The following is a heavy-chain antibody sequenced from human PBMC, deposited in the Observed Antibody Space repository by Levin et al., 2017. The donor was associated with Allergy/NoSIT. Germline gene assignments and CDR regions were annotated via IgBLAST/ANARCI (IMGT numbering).Heavy chain of an antibody. D-gene: IGHD1-7*01. Sequence: KISCKASGGTFSSYAISWVRQAPGQGLEWMGGIIPIFGTANYAQKFQGRVTITADKSTSTAYMELSSLRSEDTAVYYCARDQTNWNYALNDAFDIWGQGTMVTVSS. CDR3: ARDQTNWNYALNDAFDI. V-gene: IGHV1-69*06. CDR1: GGTFSSYA. CDR2: IIPIFGTA. J-gene: IGHJ3*02.